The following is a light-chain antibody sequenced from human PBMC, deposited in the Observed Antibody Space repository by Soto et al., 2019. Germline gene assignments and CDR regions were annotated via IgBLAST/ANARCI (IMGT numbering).Light chain of an antibody. CDR2: EVT. J-gene: IGLJ2*01. V-gene: IGLV2-14*01. CDR1: SSDIGIFNY. Sequence: QSVLTQPASVSGSPGQSITISCTGTSSDIGIFNYVSWYQQHPGKAPKLIIYEVTNRPSGVSDRFSGSKSGSSASLNISGLQADDEADYYCRSYTSSSALGVFGGGTKLTVL. CDR3: RSYTSSSALGV.